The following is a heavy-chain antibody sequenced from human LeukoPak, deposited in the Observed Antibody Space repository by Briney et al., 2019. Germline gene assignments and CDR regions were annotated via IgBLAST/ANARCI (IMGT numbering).Heavy chain of an antibody. V-gene: IGHV3-33*06. CDR1: GFTFSNYG. CDR3: ANNFDY. CDR2: IWHDGNTK. J-gene: IGHJ4*02. Sequence: GSSLRLSCSTSGFTFSNYGMHWVRQAPGKGLEWVAVIWHDGNTKYYADSVKGRFTIPRDNSKNTLYLQMNSLRAEDTAMYYCANNFDYWGQGTLVTVSS.